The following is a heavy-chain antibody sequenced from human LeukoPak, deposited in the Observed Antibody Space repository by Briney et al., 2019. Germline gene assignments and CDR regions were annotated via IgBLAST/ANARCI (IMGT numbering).Heavy chain of an antibody. CDR2: IYYSGST. CDR3: ARSRTTVWYYYYMDV. D-gene: IGHD4-17*01. CDR1: GGSISSYY. J-gene: IGHJ6*03. V-gene: IGHV4-59*01. Sequence: SETLSLTCTVSGGSISSYYWSWIRQPPGKGLEWIGYIYYSGSTNYNPSLKSRVTISVDTSKNQFSLKLSSVTAADTAVYYCARSRTTVWYYYYMDVGGKGTTVTVSS.